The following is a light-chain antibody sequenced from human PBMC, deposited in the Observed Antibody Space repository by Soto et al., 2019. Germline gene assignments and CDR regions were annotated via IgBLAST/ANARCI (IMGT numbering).Light chain of an antibody. J-gene: IGLJ1*01. CDR2: AVS. V-gene: IGLV2-14*01. CDR3: RSYTSDSSYV. CDR1: ISDVGLYDY. Sequence: QCLLAQPASVSGSPGQSITIARTGTISDVGLYDYVSWYQQHPGKAPQLMIYAVSNRPSGVSNRFSASKSGNTASLFISGLQAEDEADYYCRSYTSDSSYVFGSGTKVTVL.